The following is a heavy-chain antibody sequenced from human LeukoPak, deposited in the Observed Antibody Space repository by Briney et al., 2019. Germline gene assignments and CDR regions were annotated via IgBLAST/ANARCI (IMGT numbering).Heavy chain of an antibody. CDR2: INTNTGNP. Sequence: ASVKVSCKASGYTFTNYYIHWVRQAPGQGLEWMGWINTNTGNPTYAQGFTGRFVFSLDTSVSTAYLQISSLKAEDTAVYYCARGNLGMYSSGWYTARPYDYWGQGTLVTVSS. D-gene: IGHD6-19*01. V-gene: IGHV7-4-1*02. J-gene: IGHJ4*02. CDR3: ARGNLGMYSSGWYTARPYDY. CDR1: GYTFTNYY.